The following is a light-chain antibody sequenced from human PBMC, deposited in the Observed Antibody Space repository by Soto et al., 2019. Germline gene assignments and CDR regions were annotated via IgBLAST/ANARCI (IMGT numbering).Light chain of an antibody. Sequence: EIVMTQSPAPLSVSPGERATLSCRASQSVSSNLAWYQQKPGQAPRLLIYGASTRATGIPARFSGSGSGTEFXLTISSLQSEDFAVYYCQHYNNWPRTFGQGTKVEIK. CDR3: QHYNNWPRT. CDR1: QSVSSN. V-gene: IGKV3-15*01. J-gene: IGKJ1*01. CDR2: GAS.